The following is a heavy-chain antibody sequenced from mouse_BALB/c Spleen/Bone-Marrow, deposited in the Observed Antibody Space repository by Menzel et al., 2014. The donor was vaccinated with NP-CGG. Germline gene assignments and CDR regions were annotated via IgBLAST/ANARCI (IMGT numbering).Heavy chain of an antibody. J-gene: IGHJ4*01. D-gene: IGHD2-2*01. CDR3: ARRIPYGYAMDY. V-gene: IGHV1-22*01. Sequence: EVQGVESGPELVKPGASVKISCKTSGYTFTEYTMHWVKQSHGKSLEWIGTINPNNGGTSYNQKFKGKATLTVDKSSSTAYMELRSLTSEGSAVYYCARRIPYGYAMDYWGQGTPVTVSS. CDR2: INPNNGGT. CDR1: GYTFTEYT.